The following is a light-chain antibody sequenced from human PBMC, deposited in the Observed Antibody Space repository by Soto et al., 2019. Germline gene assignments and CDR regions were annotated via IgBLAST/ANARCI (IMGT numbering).Light chain of an antibody. CDR2: DVS. Sequence: QSALTQPPSASGSPGQSVTISCTGTSSDIGAYNYVSWYQQYPGQVPKLMIYDVSKRPSGVTDRFSGAKSGNTASLTISGLQAEDEADYYCCSYAGSYSHYVFGTGTKVTV. V-gene: IGLV2-8*01. J-gene: IGLJ1*01. CDR1: SSDIGAYNY. CDR3: CSYAGSYSHYV.